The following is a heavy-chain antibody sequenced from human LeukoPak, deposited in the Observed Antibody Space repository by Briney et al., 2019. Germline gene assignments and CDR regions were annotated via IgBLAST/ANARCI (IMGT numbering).Heavy chain of an antibody. V-gene: IGHV1-3*01. Sequence: ASVKVSCKASGYTFTSYAMHWVRQAPGQRLEWMGWINAGNGNTKYSQKFQGRVTITRDTSASTAYMELSSLRSEDTAVYYCARWGFTMIRGVISYCFDYWGQGTLVTVSS. J-gene: IGHJ4*02. CDR3: ARWGFTMIRGVISYCFDY. D-gene: IGHD3-10*01. CDR1: GYTFTSYA. CDR2: INAGNGNT.